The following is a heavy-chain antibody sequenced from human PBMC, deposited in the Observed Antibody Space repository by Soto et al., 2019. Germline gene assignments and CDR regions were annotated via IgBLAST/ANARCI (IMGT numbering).Heavy chain of an antibody. Sequence: SETLSLTCTVSGGSISSSSYYWGWIRQPPGKGLEWIGYIYYSGSTNYNPSLKSRVTISVDTSKNQFSLKLSSVTAADTAVYYCAKDCGLSGGSCYGGFDYWGQGTLVTVSS. V-gene: IGHV4-61*01. J-gene: IGHJ4*02. CDR1: GGSISSSSYY. CDR3: AKDCGLSGGSCYGGFDY. D-gene: IGHD2-15*01. CDR2: IYYSGST.